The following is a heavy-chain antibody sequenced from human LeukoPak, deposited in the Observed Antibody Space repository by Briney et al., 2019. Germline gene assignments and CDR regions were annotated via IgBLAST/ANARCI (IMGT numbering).Heavy chain of an antibody. J-gene: IGHJ4*02. V-gene: IGHV3-30*02. CDR2: IRYDGSNK. D-gene: IGHD6-6*01. Sequence: PGGSLRLSCAASGFTFSSYGMHWVRQAPGKGLEWLAFIRYDGSNKYYADSVKGRFTISRDNSKNTLYLQMNSLRAEDTAVYYCAKEHGIAARGGSPFDYWGQGTLVTVSS. CDR1: GFTFSSYG. CDR3: AKEHGIAARGGSPFDY.